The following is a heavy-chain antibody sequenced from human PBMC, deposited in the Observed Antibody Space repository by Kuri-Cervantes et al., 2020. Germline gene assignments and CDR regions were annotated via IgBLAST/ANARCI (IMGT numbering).Heavy chain of an antibody. D-gene: IGHD3-9*01. CDR1: GFAFNSYG. J-gene: IGHJ5*02. CDR2: IWYDGSNK. V-gene: IGHV3-33*01. Sequence: GESLKISCVASGFAFNSYGMHWVRQAPGKGLEWVAVIWYDGSNKNYADSVKDRFTVSRDNSHNTLFLQMDSLRPEDTAVYYCARGHLSFDFDPWGQGTLVTVSS. CDR3: ARGHLSFDFDP.